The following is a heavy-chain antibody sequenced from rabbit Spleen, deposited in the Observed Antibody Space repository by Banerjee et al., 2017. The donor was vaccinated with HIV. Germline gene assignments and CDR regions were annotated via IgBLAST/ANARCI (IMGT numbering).Heavy chain of an antibody. CDR2: IEAGSSGFT. V-gene: IGHV1S40*01. CDR3: GRDPAGREDFNL. D-gene: IGHD4-2*01. Sequence: QSLEESGGDLVKPGASLTLTCMASGVSFSVSSYMCWVRQAPGKGLEWIACIEAGSSGFTYFASWAKGRFTISKTSSTTVTLQMTSLTAADTATYFCGRDPAGREDFNLWGPGTLVTVS. J-gene: IGHJ4*01. CDR1: GVSFSVSSY.